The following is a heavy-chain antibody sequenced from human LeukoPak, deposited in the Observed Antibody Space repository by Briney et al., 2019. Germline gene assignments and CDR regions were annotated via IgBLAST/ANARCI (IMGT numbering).Heavy chain of an antibody. CDR2: MNPNSGNT. V-gene: IGHV1-8*01. CDR3: ARVHCSSTSCWYSFDC. J-gene: IGHJ4*02. Sequence: GASVKVSCKASGYTFTSYDINWVRQATGQGLEWMGWMNPNSGNTGYAQKVHGRGTMTSNTSISTAYMELSSLRSEDTAVYYCARVHCSSTSCWYSFDCWGQGTLVTVSS. D-gene: IGHD2-2*01. CDR1: GYTFTSYD.